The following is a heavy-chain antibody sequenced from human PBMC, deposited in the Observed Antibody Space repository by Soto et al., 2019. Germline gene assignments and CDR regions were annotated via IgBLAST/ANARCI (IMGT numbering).Heavy chain of an antibody. CDR2: ISASGTDI. Sequence: QVQLVESGGGLVKPGGSLRLSCAASGFIFSNYYISWIRQAPGKGLEWVSYISASGTDIYYADSVKGRFTISRDNAKNXLXLXXXSXTAEDTAVYYCARGHYGLDVWGQGTTVTVSS. J-gene: IGHJ6*02. V-gene: IGHV3-11*01. CDR3: ARGHYGLDV. CDR1: GFIFSNYY.